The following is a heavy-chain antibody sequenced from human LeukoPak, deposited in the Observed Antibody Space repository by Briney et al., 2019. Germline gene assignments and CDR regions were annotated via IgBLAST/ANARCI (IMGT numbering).Heavy chain of an antibody. CDR3: ASYYGGNSLYFQH. CDR2: INPSGGST. V-gene: IGHV1-46*01. CDR1: GYTFTSYY. Sequence: ASVKVSCKASGYTFTSYYIHWVRQAPGQGLEWMGIINPSGGSTSYAQKFQGRVTMTRDTSASTVYMELSSLRSEDTAVYYCASYYGGNSLYFQHWGQGTLVTVSS. J-gene: IGHJ1*01. D-gene: IGHD4-23*01.